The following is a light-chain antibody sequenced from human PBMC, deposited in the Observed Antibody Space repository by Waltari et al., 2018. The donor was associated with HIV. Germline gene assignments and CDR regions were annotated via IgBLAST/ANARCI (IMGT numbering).Light chain of an antibody. J-gene: IGLJ7*01. V-gene: IGLV3-25*03. Sequence: SYELTQPPSVSVSPGQTARITCSGDVLPKQYAYWYQQKPGQAPVVVISKDSERPSGIPDRFSVSSSGTTVTLTISGVQAEDEADYYCQSADSSGTYAVFGGGTQLTVL. CDR3: QSADSSGTYAV. CDR2: KDS. CDR1: VLPKQY.